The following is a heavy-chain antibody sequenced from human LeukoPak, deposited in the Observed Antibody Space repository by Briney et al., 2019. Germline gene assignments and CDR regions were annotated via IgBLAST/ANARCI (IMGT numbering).Heavy chain of an antibody. J-gene: IGHJ6*03. Sequence: SXXVSCKASGGTFSSYAISWVRQAPGQGLEWMGGIIPIFGTANYAQKFQGRVTITAEESTSTAYMVLSSLRPEDTAVYYCARMGRVLHGVYYYYYYMDVWGKGTTVTVSS. V-gene: IGHV1-69*01. D-gene: IGHD3-10*01. CDR1: GGTFSSYA. CDR2: IIPIFGTA. CDR3: ARMGRVLHGVYYYYYYMDV.